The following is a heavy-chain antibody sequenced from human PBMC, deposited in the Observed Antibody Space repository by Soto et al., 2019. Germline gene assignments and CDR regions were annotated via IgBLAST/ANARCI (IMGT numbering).Heavy chain of an antibody. CDR3: ARGQGYSSSWSPLAPFYYYYGIDV. V-gene: IGHV1-8*01. Sequence: ASVKVSCKASGYTFTSYDINWVRQATGQGLEWMGWMNPNSGNTGYAQKFQGRVTMTRNTSISTAYMELSSLRSEDTAVYYCARGQGYSSSWSPLAPFYYYYGIDVWGQGTTVTVSS. CDR1: GYTFTSYD. J-gene: IGHJ6*02. D-gene: IGHD6-13*01. CDR2: MNPNSGNT.